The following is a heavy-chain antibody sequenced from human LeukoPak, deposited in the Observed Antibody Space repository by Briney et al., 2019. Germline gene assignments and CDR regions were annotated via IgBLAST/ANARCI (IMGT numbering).Heavy chain of an antibody. Sequence: GGSLRLSCATSGFTFDTYGMHWVRQAPGKGLEWVAFVRYDETNKDHAESVKGRFTISRDNSKNTLYLQMNSLRVEDTGIYYCAKTHGPYCSGGTCHDHYYYMDVWGKGTTVTVSS. J-gene: IGHJ6*03. D-gene: IGHD2-15*01. CDR2: VRYDETNK. CDR1: GFTFDTYG. CDR3: AKTHGPYCSGGTCHDHYYYMDV. V-gene: IGHV3-30*02.